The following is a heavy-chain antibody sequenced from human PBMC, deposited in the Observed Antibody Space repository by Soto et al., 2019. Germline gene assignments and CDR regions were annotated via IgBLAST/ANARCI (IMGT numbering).Heavy chain of an antibody. CDR3: ASMGYHYGSGSYPLDY. CDR2: MYHSGST. J-gene: IGHJ4*02. V-gene: IGHV4-34*01. CDR1: GGSFSGYY. D-gene: IGHD3-10*01. Sequence: SETLSLTCAVYGGSFSGYYWTWIRQPPGTGLEWIGLMYHSGSTHYNPSLKSRVTISLDTSKNQFSLNLRSVTAADTAVYYCASMGYHYGSGSYPLDYWGQGTLVTVSS.